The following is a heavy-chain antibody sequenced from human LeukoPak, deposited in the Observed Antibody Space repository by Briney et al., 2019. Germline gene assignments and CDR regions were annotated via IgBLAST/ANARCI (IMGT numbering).Heavy chain of an antibody. V-gene: IGHV3-7*01. CDR3: ARQMVRGVALVGY. CDR1: GFTFSSYW. J-gene: IGHJ4*02. D-gene: IGHD3-10*01. Sequence: PGGSLRLSCAASGFTFSSYWMSWVRQAPGKGLEWVANIKQGGSEKYYVDSVKGRFTISRDNAQNSLYLQMSSLRAEDTAVYYCARQMVRGVALVGYWGQGTLVTVSS. CDR2: IKQGGSEK.